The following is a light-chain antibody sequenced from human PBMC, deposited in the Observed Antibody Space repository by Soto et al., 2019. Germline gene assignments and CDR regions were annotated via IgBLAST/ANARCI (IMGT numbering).Light chain of an antibody. V-gene: IGLV2-8*01. CDR3: KSYAGSNTYV. J-gene: IGLJ1*01. CDR1: KNDIGVYDF. Sequence: QSVLTQPPSASGSPGQSVTISCTGTKNDIGVYDFVSWYQHHAGKAPRLIIYEVVQRPSGVPDRFSGSKSGNTASLTVSGLQAADEGDYFCKSYAGSNTYVFGSGTKVTVL. CDR2: EVV.